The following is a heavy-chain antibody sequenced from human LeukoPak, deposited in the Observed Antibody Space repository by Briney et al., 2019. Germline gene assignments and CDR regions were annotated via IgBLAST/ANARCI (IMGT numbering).Heavy chain of an antibody. CDR2: ISRDGSTI. V-gene: IGHV3-11*01. J-gene: IGHJ4*02. CDR3: AREGAAAGITDY. CDR1: GFSFSDCY. D-gene: IGHD6-13*01. Sequence: GGSLRLSCAASGFSFSDCYMSWIRQAPGKGLEWISYISRDGSTIYYPDSVKGRFTISRDNAQKSMYLEMNSLRAEDTAVYYCAREGAAAGITDYWGQGTLVTVSS.